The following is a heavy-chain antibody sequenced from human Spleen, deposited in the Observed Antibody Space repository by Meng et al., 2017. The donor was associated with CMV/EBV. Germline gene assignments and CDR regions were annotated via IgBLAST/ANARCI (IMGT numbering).Heavy chain of an antibody. CDR2: ISSGTTYI. V-gene: IGHV3-21*01. D-gene: IGHD5-18*01. CDR3: ASVPPRGAMVNHYYYGMDV. CDR1: GFSFSNYG. J-gene: IGHJ6*02. Sequence: GESLKISCAASGFSFSNYGMNWVRQAPGKGLEWVSTISSGTTYIYYADSVKGRFTISRDNAKNSLYLQMNSLRAEDTAVYYCASVPPRGAMVNHYYYGMDVWGQGTTVTVSS.